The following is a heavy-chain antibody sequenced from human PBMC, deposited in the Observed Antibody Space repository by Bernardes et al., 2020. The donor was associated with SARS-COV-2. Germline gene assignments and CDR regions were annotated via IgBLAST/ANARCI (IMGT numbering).Heavy chain of an antibody. CDR3: AKDRSNKGANWFDP. Sequence: GGSLRLSCAASGFTFSNYGMHWVRQAPGKGLEWVAVISYDGSYKYYADSVKGRFTISRDNSKNTLYLQMNSLRAEDTAVYYCAKDRSNKGANWFDPWGQGTLVTVSS. J-gene: IGHJ5*02. CDR2: ISYDGSYK. V-gene: IGHV3-30*18. CDR1: GFTFSNYG. D-gene: IGHD2-8*01.